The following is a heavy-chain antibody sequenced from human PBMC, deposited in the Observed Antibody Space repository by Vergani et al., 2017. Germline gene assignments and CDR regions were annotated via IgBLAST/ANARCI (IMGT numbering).Heavy chain of an antibody. J-gene: IGHJ4*02. D-gene: IGHD2-2*01. Sequence: VQLLESGGGLVQPGGSLRLSCAASGFTFSSYAMSWVRQAPGKGLEWIGEINHSGSTNYNPSLKSRVTISVDTSKNQFSLKLSSVTAADTAVYYCARDLNCSSTSCYFDYWGQGTLVTVSS. V-gene: IGHV4-34*01. CDR3: ARDLNCSSTSCYFDY. CDR2: INHSGST. CDR1: GFTFSSYA.